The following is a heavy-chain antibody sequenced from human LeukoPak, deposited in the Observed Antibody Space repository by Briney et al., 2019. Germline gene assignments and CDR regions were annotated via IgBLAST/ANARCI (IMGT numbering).Heavy chain of an antibody. CDR3: ARVREERITMVRGVPSYIDY. D-gene: IGHD3-10*01. CDR2: IYYSGST. V-gene: IGHV4-31*03. Sequence: SQTLSLTCTVSGGPISSGGYYWSWIRQHPGKGLEWIGYIYYSGSTYYNPSLKSRVTISVDTSKNQFSLKLSSVTAADTAVYYCARVREERITMVRGVPSYIDYWGQGTLVTVSS. CDR1: GGPISSGGYY. J-gene: IGHJ4*02.